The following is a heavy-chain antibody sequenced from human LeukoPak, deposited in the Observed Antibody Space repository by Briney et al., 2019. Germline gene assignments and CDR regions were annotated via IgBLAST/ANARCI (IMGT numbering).Heavy chain of an antibody. CDR3: ATVRDIVVGGGPYYFDY. D-gene: IGHD2-15*01. CDR1: GYTLIGYY. V-gene: IGHV1-2*02. Sequence: SAKVSCKASGYTLIGYYLHWVRQAPGQGLEWMGWINPHNGDTNYAQKFQGRVTMTRDTSITTAYMELSRLKPDDTAVYYCATVRDIVVGGGPYYFDYWGQGTLVTVSS. CDR2: INPHNGDT. J-gene: IGHJ4*02.